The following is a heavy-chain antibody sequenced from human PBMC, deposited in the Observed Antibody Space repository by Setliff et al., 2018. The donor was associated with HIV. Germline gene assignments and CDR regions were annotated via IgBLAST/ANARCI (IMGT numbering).Heavy chain of an antibody. J-gene: IGHJ5*01. D-gene: IGHD2-21*02. CDR3: TPIHNYTDHCPDS. Sequence: PGGSLRLSCAASGFTFSDAWMSWVRQAPGKGLEWVGRIKDKTNGGTADYAAPVKGRFTISRDDSQNMVYLQMNSLKTEDTAMYYCTPIHNYTDHCPDSWGQGTLVTVSS. CDR2: IKDKTNGGTA. CDR1: GFTFSDAW. V-gene: IGHV3-15*01.